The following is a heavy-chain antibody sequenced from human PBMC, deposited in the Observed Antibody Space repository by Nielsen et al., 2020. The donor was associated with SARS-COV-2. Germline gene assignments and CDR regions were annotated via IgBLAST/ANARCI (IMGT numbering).Heavy chain of an antibody. V-gene: IGHV3-48*01. D-gene: IGHD3-9*01. CDR2: ISSSGGTI. CDR3: ARDGNDILTGYYGMDV. Sequence: GGSLRLSCAASEFTFTGYGMNWVRQAPGKGLEWVSYISSSGGTIYYSDSVKGRFTISRDNAKNSLYLQMNSLRAEDTAVYYCARDGNDILTGYYGMDVWGKGTTVTVSS. J-gene: IGHJ6*03. CDR1: EFTFTGYG.